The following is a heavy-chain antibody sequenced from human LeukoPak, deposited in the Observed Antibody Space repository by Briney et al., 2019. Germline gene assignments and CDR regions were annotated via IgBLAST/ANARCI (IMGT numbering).Heavy chain of an antibody. CDR1: GGTFSSYA. Sequence: ASVKVSCKASGGTFSSYAISWVRQAPGQGLEWMGWISAYNGNTNYAQKLQGRVTMTTDTSTSTAYMELRSLRSDDTAVYYCARDQEWELLSYYYYGMDVWGQGTTVTVSS. V-gene: IGHV1-18*01. CDR3: ARDQEWELLSYYYYGMDV. CDR2: ISAYNGNT. J-gene: IGHJ6*02. D-gene: IGHD1-26*01.